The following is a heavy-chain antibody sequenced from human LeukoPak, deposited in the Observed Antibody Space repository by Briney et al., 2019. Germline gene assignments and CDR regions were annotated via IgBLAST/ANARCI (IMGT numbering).Heavy chain of an antibody. CDR2: IYYTGNT. D-gene: IGHD3-3*01. Sequence: SETLSLTCTVSGGSISSYYWSWIRQPPGKGLEWIGYIYYTGNTNYNPSLKSRVTISVDTSKNQFSLKLSSVTAADTAVYYCARGSNYDFWSGSPYFDYWGQGTLVTVSS. J-gene: IGHJ4*02. CDR1: GGSISSYY. CDR3: ARGSNYDFWSGSPYFDY. V-gene: IGHV4-59*01.